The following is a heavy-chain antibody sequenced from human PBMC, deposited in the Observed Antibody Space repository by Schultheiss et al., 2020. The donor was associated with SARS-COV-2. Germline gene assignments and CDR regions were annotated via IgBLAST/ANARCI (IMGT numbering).Heavy chain of an antibody. CDR1: GFTFSSYE. Sequence: GESLKISCAASGFTFSSYEMNWVRQAPGKGLEWVSYISSSGSTIYYADSVKGRFTISRDNAKNSLYLQMNSLRAEDTAVYYCARDRPPNGSSWGDYYYYGMDVWGQGTTVTVSS. CDR3: ARDRPPNGSSWGDYYYYGMDV. D-gene: IGHD6-6*01. V-gene: IGHV3-48*03. J-gene: IGHJ6*02. CDR2: ISSSGSTI.